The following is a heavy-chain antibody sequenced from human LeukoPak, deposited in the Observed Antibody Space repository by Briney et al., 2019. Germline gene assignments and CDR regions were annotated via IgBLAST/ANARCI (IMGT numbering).Heavy chain of an antibody. CDR1: GGSISSYY. CDR3: ARDEWELTDAFDI. D-gene: IGHD1-26*01. V-gene: IGHV4-59*01. CDR2: IYYSGST. J-gene: IGHJ3*02. Sequence: SETLSLTCTVSGGSISSYYWSWIRQPPGKGLEWIGYIYYSGSTNYNPFLKSRVTISVDTSKNQFSLKLSSVTAADTAVYYCARDEWELTDAFDIWGQGTMVTVSS.